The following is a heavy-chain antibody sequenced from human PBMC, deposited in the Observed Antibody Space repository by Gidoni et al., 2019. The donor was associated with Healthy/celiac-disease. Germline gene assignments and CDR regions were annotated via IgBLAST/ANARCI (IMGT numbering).Heavy chain of an antibody. CDR1: GYSISSGYY. CDR3: ARISSSGYYQIDY. D-gene: IGHD3-22*01. Sequence: QVQLQESGPGLVKPSETLSLTCTVSGYSISSGYYWGWIRQPPGKGLEWIGSIYHSGSTYYNPSLKSRVTISVDTSKNQFSLKLSSVTAADTAVYYCARISSSGYYQIDYWGQGTLVTVSS. J-gene: IGHJ4*02. CDR2: IYHSGST. V-gene: IGHV4-38-2*02.